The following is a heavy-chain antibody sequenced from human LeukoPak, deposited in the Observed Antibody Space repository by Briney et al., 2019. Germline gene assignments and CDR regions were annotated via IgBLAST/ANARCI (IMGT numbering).Heavy chain of an antibody. Sequence: SETLSLTCTVSGGSISSYYWSWIRQPPGKGLEWIGYIYYSGSTNYNPSLKSRVTISVDTSKNQFSLKLSSVTAADPAVYYCARHGSSGWYHEYYFDYWGQGTLVTVSS. D-gene: IGHD6-19*01. J-gene: IGHJ4*02. V-gene: IGHV4-59*08. CDR1: GGSISSYY. CDR3: ARHGSSGWYHEYYFDY. CDR2: IYYSGST.